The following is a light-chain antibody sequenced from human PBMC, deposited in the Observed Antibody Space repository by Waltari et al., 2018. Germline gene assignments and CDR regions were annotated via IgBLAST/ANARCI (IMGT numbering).Light chain of an antibody. Sequence: DIMMTQSPATLSVSPGERATLSCWASQSVGSDLAWYHQRPGQAPRLLIFASSTRATGIPARFSGSGSGTEFTLTISSLQSEDSGVYYCQQYKKWPPFTFGGGTKVDI. J-gene: IGKJ4*01. CDR2: ASS. CDR1: QSVGSD. V-gene: IGKV3-15*01. CDR3: QQYKKWPPFT.